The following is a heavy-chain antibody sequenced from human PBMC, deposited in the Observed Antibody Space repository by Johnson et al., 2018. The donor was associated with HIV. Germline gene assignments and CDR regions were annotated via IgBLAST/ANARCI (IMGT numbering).Heavy chain of an antibody. CDR3: AKVTYDSVASDI. CDR1: GFTFSSYG. Sequence: QAQLVESGGGVVQPGGSLRPSCAASGFTFSSYGMHWVRQAPGQRLEWVAFIRYDGSNKYYADSVKGRFTVSRDNSKNTLYLQMNSLTVEATGVYYCAKVTYDSVASDIWGQWTMVTVSS. CDR2: IRYDGSNK. V-gene: IGHV3-30*02. J-gene: IGHJ3*02. D-gene: IGHD3-22*01.